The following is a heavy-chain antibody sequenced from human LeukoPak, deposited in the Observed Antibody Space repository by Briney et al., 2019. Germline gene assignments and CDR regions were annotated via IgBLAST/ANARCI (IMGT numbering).Heavy chain of an antibody. CDR2: INNSGRN. CDR3: ARGVTGMGIWNY. V-gene: IGHV4-34*01. Sequence: SETLSLTCAVYGGSFSGYYWNWIRQPPGKGVEWMGEINNSGRNNYNTSLKSRVTISVDTSKNQFSLKLSSVTAADTAVYYCARGVTGMGIWNYWGQGTLVTVSS. CDR1: GGSFSGYY. J-gene: IGHJ4*02. D-gene: IGHD2-21*02.